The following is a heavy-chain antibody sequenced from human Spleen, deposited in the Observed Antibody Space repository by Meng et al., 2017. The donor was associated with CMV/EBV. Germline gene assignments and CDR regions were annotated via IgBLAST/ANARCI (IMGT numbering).Heavy chain of an antibody. CDR1: GYIFTRYY. CDR3: ARDHVVVVPGATHNSYGMDV. V-gene: IGHV1-46*01. CDR2: INPSDGSR. D-gene: IGHD2-2*01. Sequence: ASVKVSCKASGYIFTRYYLHWVRQAPGQGLEWMGLINPSDGSRSYAQKFQGRVIMTRETSTSTLYMELRSLRFEDTAVYYRARDHVVVVPGATHNSYGMDVWGQGTTVTVSS. J-gene: IGHJ6*02.